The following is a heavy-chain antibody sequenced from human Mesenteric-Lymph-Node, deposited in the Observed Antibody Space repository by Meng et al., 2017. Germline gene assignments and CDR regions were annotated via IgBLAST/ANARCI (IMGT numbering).Heavy chain of an antibody. J-gene: IGHJ4*02. CDR2: INHSGST. CDR3: ARGRRAILAYCGGDCRILHFDY. CDR1: GGSFSGYY. V-gene: IGHV4-34*01. Sequence: QVQLQDWGAGLLKPSETLSLTCAVYGGSFSGYYWSWIRQPPGKGLEWIGEINHSGSTNYNPSLKSRVTISVDTSKNQFSLKLSSVTAADTAVYYCARGRRAILAYCGGDCRILHFDYWGQGTLVTVSS. D-gene: IGHD2-21*02.